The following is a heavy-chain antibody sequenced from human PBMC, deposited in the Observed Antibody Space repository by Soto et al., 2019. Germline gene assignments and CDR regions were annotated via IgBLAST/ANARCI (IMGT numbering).Heavy chain of an antibody. CDR3: ARDSYHDSSGYYLNDAFDI. J-gene: IGHJ3*02. CDR2: ISAYNGNT. Sequence: ASVKVSCKASGYTFTSYGISWVRQAPGQGLEWMGWISAYNGNTNYAQKLQGRVTMTTDTSTSTAYMELRSLRSDDTAVYYCARDSYHDSSGYYLNDAFDIWGQGTMVTVSS. D-gene: IGHD3-22*01. V-gene: IGHV1-18*01. CDR1: GYTFTSYG.